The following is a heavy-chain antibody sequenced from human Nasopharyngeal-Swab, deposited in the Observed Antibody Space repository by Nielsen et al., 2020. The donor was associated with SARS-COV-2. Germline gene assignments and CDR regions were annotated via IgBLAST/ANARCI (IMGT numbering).Heavy chain of an antibody. Sequence: RGSLRLSCAASGFTFSDYYMSWIRQAPGKGLDWVSYISSTGSTIYYADSVKGRVTISRDNAKNSLYLQMNSLRAEDTAVYYCARGTYDYVWGSHRESYFDYWGQGTLVTVSS. CDR1: GFTFSDYY. D-gene: IGHD3-16*01. J-gene: IGHJ4*02. V-gene: IGHV3-11*01. CDR2: ISSTGSTI. CDR3: ARGTYDYVWGSHRESYFDY.